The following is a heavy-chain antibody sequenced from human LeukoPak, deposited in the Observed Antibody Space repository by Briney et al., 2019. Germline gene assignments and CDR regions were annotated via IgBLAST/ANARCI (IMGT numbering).Heavy chain of an antibody. CDR2: INPNSGGT. D-gene: IGHD1-26*01. CDR3: ARVDSGSYSFDY. Sequence: GASVKVSCKASGYTFTGYYMHWVRQAPGQGLEWMGWINPNSGGTNYAQKFQGRVTMTKDTSISTAYMDLSRLRSDDTAVYYCARVDSGSYSFDYWGQGTLVTVSS. V-gene: IGHV1-2*02. CDR1: GYTFTGYY. J-gene: IGHJ4*02.